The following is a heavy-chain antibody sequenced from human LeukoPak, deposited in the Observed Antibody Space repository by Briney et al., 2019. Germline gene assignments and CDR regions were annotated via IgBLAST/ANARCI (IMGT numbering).Heavy chain of an antibody. V-gene: IGHV4-34*01. CDR1: GGSFSGYY. J-gene: IGHJ5*02. D-gene: IGHD5-18*01. Sequence: SETLSLTCAVYGGSFSGYYWSWIRQPPGKGLEWIGEINHSGSTNYNPSLKSRVTISVDTSKNQFSLKLSSLTAADTAVYYCARARTTMGPTHTPEFDPWGQGTLVTVSS. CDR2: INHSGST. CDR3: ARARTTMGPTHTPEFDP.